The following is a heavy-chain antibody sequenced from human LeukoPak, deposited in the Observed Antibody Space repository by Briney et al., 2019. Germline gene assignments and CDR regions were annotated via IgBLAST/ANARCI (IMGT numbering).Heavy chain of an antibody. V-gene: IGHV5-51*01. CDR3: ARAVAGAPEYFQH. CDR1: GYRFNYW. CDR2: IYPGDSDT. Sequence: GESLKISCKGSGYRFNYWIGWVRQMPGKGLEWMGVIYPGDSDTRYSPSFQGQVTISADKSISTAYLQWSSLKASDTAMYCCARAVAGAPEYFQHWGQGTLVTVSS. D-gene: IGHD6-19*01. J-gene: IGHJ1*01.